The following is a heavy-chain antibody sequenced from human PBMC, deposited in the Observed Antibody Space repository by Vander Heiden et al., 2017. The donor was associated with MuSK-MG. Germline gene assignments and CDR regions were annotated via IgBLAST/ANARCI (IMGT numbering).Heavy chain of an antibody. CDR1: GYDFLNFD. CDR3: ARGKVLFDS. CDR2: MSPNTGNR. V-gene: IGHV1-8*02. Sequence: QVQLEQSGAEVKKPGASVTVSCKASGYDFLNFDISWLRQAAGQGPQWLGYMSPNTGNRGFFEKFEGRLTITRNTSINTVYMELTNLTPEDTAVYYCARGKVLFDSWGQGTRVIVSS. J-gene: IGHJ4*02.